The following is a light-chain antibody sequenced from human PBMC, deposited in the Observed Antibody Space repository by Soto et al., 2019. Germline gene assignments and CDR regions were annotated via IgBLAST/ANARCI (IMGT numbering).Light chain of an antibody. CDR1: QSVSSNY. V-gene: IGKV3-20*01. J-gene: IGKJ1*01. CDR2: GAS. CDR3: QQYGGSPPT. Sequence: EIVLTQSPGTLSLSPGERATLSCRASQSVSSNYLAWYQRKPGQAPRLLIYGASSRATHIPNRFSCSGSGTDFTLTITRLEPEDFAVYFCQQYGGSPPTFGQGTKVEIK.